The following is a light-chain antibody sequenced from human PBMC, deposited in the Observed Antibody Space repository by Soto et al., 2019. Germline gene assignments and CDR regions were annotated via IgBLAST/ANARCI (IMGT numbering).Light chain of an antibody. Sequence: QAVLTQPPSVSGAPGQRVTISCTGSISNIGAGYDVHWYQQLPGTAPKLLIYGNNNRPSGVPDRFSGSKSGTSASLAITGLQAEDYFDYPSTSYVSRLCVLVFGTGT. J-gene: IGLJ1*01. CDR2: GNN. V-gene: IGLV1-40*01. CDR3: TSYVSRLCVLV. CDR1: ISNIGAGYD.